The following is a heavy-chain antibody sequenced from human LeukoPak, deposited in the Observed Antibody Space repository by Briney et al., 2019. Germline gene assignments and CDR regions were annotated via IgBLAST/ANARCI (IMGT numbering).Heavy chain of an antibody. D-gene: IGHD3-22*01. CDR2: FDPEDGET. J-gene: IGHJ4*02. CDR1: GYTLTELS. V-gene: IGHV1-24*01. CDR3: ATEDRSFSGYDSSGYYSYFDY. Sequence: ASVKVSCKVSGYTLTELSMHWVRQAPGKGLEWMGGFDPEDGETIYAQKFQGRVTMTEDTSTDTAYMELSSLRSEDTAVYYCATEDRSFSGYDSSGYYSYFDYWGQGTLVTVSS.